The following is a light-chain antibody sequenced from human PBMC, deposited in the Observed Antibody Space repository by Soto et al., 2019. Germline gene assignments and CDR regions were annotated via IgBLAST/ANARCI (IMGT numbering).Light chain of an antibody. V-gene: IGLV8-61*01. J-gene: IGLJ3*02. CDR1: SGSVSTSNY. Sequence: QTVVTQEPSFSVSPGGTVTLTCGLSSGSVSTSNYPSWYQQTPGQAPRTLIYSTNTRSSGVPDRFSGSILGNKAALTITGTQADDDSDYYCAAWDGSLSGRGFGGGTKLTVL. CDR2: STN. CDR3: AAWDGSLSGRG.